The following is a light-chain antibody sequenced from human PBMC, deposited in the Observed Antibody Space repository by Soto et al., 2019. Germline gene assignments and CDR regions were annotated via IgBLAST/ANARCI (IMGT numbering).Light chain of an antibody. CDR3: QQYGSSPPVT. V-gene: IGKV3-20*01. Sequence: EIVLTQSPCTLSLSPGERATLSCRASQSVSSSYLAWYQQKPGQAPMLLIYVASSKATGSPGRFSGSRSGTDFILITSRLQPDDCAVYYCQQYGSSPPVTFGGGTKVDIK. CDR2: VAS. CDR1: QSVSSSY. J-gene: IGKJ3*01.